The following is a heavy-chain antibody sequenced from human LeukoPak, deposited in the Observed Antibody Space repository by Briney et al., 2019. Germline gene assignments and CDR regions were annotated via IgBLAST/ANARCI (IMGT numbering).Heavy chain of an antibody. CDR1: GFTFGDYA. V-gene: IGHV3-49*04. CDR2: IRSKAYGGTT. CDR3: TRESAILTGYDY. D-gene: IGHD3-9*01. J-gene: IGHJ4*02. Sequence: GGSLRLSCAASGFTFGDYAMSWVRQAPGKGLEWVGFIRSKAYGGTTEYAASVKGRFTISRDDSKSIAYLQMNSLKTEDTAVYYCTRESAILTGYDYWGQGTLVTVSS.